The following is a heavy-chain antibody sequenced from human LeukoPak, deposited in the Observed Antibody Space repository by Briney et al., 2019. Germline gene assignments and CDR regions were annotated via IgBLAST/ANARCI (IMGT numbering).Heavy chain of an antibody. CDR3: TRTDLWVS. V-gene: IGHV3-66*01. D-gene: IGHD1-26*01. CDR1: GFTGGINDY. Sequence: GGSLRLSCAGSGFTGGINDYMSWVRQAPGKGLEWVSVIYSSGNTYYADSVRGRFTISRDKSKNTLYLQMNSLTVEDTAMYYCTRTDLWVSWGQGAQVTVSS. J-gene: IGHJ5*02. CDR2: IYSSGNT.